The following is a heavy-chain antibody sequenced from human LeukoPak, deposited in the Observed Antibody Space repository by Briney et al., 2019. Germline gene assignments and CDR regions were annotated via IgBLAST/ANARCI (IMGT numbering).Heavy chain of an antibody. J-gene: IGHJ4*02. CDR1: GFTFSSYW. CDR2: INSDGSST. CDR3: ARDTYYYDSSGMTIY. V-gene: IGHV3-74*01. Sequence: GGSLRLSCAASGFTFSSYWMHWVRHAPGKGLVWVSRINSDGSSTSYADSVKGRFTISRDNAKNTLYLQMNSLRAEDTAVYYCARDTYYYDSSGMTIYWGQGTLVTVSS. D-gene: IGHD3-22*01.